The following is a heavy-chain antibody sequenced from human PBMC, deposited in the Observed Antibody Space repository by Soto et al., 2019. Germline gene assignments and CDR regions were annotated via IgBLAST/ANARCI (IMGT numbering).Heavy chain of an antibody. CDR3: ARGRYSGSYSDFDY. Sequence: QVQLVQSGAEVKKPGASVKLSCKPSGYTFTSYAMHWVRQAPGQRLEWMGWINAGNGNTKYSQKFQGRVTITRDTSASTAYMELSRLRCEDTAVYYCARGRYSGSYSDFDYWGQGTLVTVSS. CDR2: INAGNGNT. CDR1: GYTFTSYA. D-gene: IGHD1-26*01. V-gene: IGHV1-3*01. J-gene: IGHJ4*02.